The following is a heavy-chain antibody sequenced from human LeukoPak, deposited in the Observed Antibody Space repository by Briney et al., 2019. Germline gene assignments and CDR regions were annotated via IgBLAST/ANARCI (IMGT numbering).Heavy chain of an antibody. CDR3: ARIGFSYLYSSSWYRSDAFDI. CDR1: GYTFTSYD. J-gene: IGHJ3*02. D-gene: IGHD6-13*01. CDR2: MNPNSGNT. V-gene: IGHV1-8*01. Sequence: ASVKVSCKASGYTFTSYDINWVRQATGQGLEWMGWMNPNSGNTGYAQKFQGRVTMTRNTSISTAYMELSSLRSEDTAVYYCARIGFSYLYSSSWYRSDAFDIWGQGTMVTVSS.